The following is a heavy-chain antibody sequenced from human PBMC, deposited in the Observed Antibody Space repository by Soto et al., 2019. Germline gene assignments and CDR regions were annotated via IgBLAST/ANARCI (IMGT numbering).Heavy chain of an antibody. CDR3: VKDLHVVTSSGY. V-gene: IGHV3-48*01. CDR1: GFTFSSYS. CDR2: ISSSSSTI. D-gene: IGHD2-2*01. J-gene: IGHJ4*02. Sequence: GGSLRLSCAASGFTFSSYSMNWVRQAPGKGLEWVSYISSSSSTIYYADSVKGRFTISRDNSKSSLYLQMSSLRVEDTAVYYCVKDLHVVTSSGYWGQGALVTVSS.